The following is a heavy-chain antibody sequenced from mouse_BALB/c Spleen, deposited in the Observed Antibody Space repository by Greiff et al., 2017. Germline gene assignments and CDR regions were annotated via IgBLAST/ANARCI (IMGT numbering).Heavy chain of an antibody. CDR1: GYAFSSYW. CDR3: ARGNGYYAMDY. V-gene: IGHV1-80*01. J-gene: IGHJ4*01. CDR2: IYPGDGDT. D-gene: IGHD2-1*01. Sequence: VQLQQSGAELVRPGSSVKISCKASGYAFSSYWMNWVKQRPGQGLEWIGHIYPGDGDTNYNGKFKGKATLTADKSSSTAYMQLSSLTSEDSAVYFCARGNGYYAMDYWGQGTSVTVSS.